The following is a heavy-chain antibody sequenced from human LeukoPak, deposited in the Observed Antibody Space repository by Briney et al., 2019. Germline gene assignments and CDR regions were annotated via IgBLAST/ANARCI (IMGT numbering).Heavy chain of an antibody. Sequence: GGSLRLSCAASGFTFSDYYMSWIRQAPGKGLEWVSYISSSGSTLYYADSVKGRFTISRDNAKNTLFLQINSLRAEDTAVYYCAREILAPGKTHDYWGQGTLVTVSS. CDR2: ISSSGSTL. V-gene: IGHV3-11*04. CDR3: AREILAPGKTHDY. CDR1: GFTFSDYY. J-gene: IGHJ4*02.